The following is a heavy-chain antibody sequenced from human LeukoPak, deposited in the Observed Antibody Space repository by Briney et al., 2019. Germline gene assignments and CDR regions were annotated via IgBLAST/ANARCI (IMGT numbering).Heavy chain of an antibody. V-gene: IGHV4-34*01. CDR3: ARLTGYRPSFDY. Sequence: SETLSLTCAVYGGSFSGYYWSWIRQPPGKGLEWIGEINHSGSTNYNPSLKSRVTISVDTSKNQFSLKLSSVTAADTAVYYCARLTGYRPSFDYWGQGTLVTVSS. D-gene: IGHD3-9*01. CDR1: GGSFSGYY. CDR2: INHSGST. J-gene: IGHJ4*02.